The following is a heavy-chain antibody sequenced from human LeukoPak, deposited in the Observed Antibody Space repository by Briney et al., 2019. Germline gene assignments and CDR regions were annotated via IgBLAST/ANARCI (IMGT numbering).Heavy chain of an antibody. Sequence: SVKVSCKASGGTFSSYAISWVRQAPGQGLEWMGGIFPIFGTANYAQKFQGRVTTTADESTSTAYMELSSLRSEDTAVYYCVRSITMIVAPLGTDNWFDPWGQGTLVTVSS. CDR3: VRSITMIVAPLGTDNWFDP. CDR2: IFPIFGTA. V-gene: IGHV1-69*13. D-gene: IGHD3-22*01. J-gene: IGHJ5*02. CDR1: GGTFSSYA.